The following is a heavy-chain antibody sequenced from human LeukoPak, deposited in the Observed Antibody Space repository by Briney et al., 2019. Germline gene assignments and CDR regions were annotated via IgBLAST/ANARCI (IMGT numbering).Heavy chain of an antibody. CDR1: EFIVSINY. J-gene: IGHJ4*02. Sequence: GGSLRLSCAASEFIVSINYMTWVRQAPGKGLVWVSRINSDGSSTSYADSVKGRLTISRDNAKNTLYLQMNSLRAEDTAVYYCARDGSGWYLDYWGQGTLVTVSS. CDR2: INSDGSST. V-gene: IGHV3-74*01. D-gene: IGHD6-19*01. CDR3: ARDGSGWYLDY.